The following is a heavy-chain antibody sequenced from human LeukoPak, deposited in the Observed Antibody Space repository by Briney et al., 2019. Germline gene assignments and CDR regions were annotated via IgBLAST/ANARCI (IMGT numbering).Heavy chain of an antibody. V-gene: IGHV4-34*01. D-gene: IGHD3-22*01. CDR3: ARHNPTSAYYYDSAFDY. Sequence: PSETLSLTCAVYGGSFSGYYWSWIRQPPGKGLEWIGEINHSGSTNYNPSLKSRVTISVDTSKNQFSLKLSSVTAADTAVYYCARHNPTSAYYYDSAFDYWGQGTLVTVSS. CDR1: GGSFSGYY. J-gene: IGHJ4*02. CDR2: INHSGST.